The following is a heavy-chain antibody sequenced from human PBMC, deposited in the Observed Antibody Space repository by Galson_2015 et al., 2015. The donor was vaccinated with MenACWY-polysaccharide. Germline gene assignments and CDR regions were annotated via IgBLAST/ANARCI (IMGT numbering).Heavy chain of an antibody. V-gene: IGHV4-31*02. J-gene: IGHJ3*02. CDR2: YTALT. Sequence: YTALTDYNPSLRSRITISVDTSRNQFSLNLTSVTAADTAVYYCAREPPYSGYTRKSLDIWGQGTMVTVSA. CDR3: AREPPYSGYTRKSLDI. D-gene: IGHD5-12*01.